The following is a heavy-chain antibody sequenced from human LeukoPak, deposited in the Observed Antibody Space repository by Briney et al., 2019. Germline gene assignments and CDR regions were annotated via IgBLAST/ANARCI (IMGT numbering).Heavy chain of an antibody. V-gene: IGHV4-4*02. J-gene: IGHJ5*02. Sequence: SGTLSLTCAVCGCSIIDSKWWSWVRPPPGKGLEWIGEIDDSGSTSYNPSLKSRVTMSVDRSQNQFSLRLSSVTAADTAVYYCARSPLAFYDSSGYPRVWFDPWGQGTLVTVSS. D-gene: IGHD3-22*01. CDR1: GCSIIDSKW. CDR2: IDDSGST. CDR3: ARSPLAFYDSSGYPRVWFDP.